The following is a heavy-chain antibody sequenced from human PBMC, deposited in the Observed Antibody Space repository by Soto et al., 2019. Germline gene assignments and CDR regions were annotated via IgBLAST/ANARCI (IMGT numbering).Heavy chain of an antibody. J-gene: IGHJ6*02. CDR2: IYYSGST. CDR1: GGSVSSGSYY. CDR3: ARDSSSSGGGMGV. V-gene: IGHV4-61*01. D-gene: IGHD6-6*01. Sequence: SETLSLTCTVSGGSVSSGSYYWSWIRQPPGKGLEWIGYIYYSGSTNYNPSLKSRFTISVDTSKNQSSLKLSSVTAADTAVYYCARDSSSSGGGMGVWGQGTTFTVSS.